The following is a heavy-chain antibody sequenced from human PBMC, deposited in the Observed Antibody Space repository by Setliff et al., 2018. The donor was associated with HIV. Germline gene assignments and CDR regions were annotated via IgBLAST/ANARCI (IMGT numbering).Heavy chain of an antibody. D-gene: IGHD3-10*01. CDR2: IYISGST. Sequence: PSETLSLTCTVSGDSISSYYWTWIRQPAGQGLEWIGRIYISGSTKYNPSIKSRVTMPVDTSKNQFSLKLTSVTAADTAVYYCAGHFYYSGSGIWAGLDSWGQGTLVSVSS. J-gene: IGHJ4*02. CDR3: AGHFYYSGSGIWAGLDS. V-gene: IGHV4-4*07. CDR1: GDSISSYY.